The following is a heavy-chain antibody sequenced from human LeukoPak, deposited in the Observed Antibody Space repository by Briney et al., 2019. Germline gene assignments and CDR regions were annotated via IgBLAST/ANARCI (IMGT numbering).Heavy chain of an antibody. CDR2: FDPEDGET. J-gene: IGHJ4*02. D-gene: IGHD1-20*01. CDR1: GYTLTELS. V-gene: IGHV1-24*01. CDR3: ATDLLDNWNDEKAY. Sequence: GASVKVSCKVSGYTLTELSMHWVRQAPGKGLEWMGGFDPEDGETIYAQKFQGRVTMTEDTSTDTAYMELSSLRSEDTAVYYCATDLLDNWNDEKAYWGQGTLVTVSS.